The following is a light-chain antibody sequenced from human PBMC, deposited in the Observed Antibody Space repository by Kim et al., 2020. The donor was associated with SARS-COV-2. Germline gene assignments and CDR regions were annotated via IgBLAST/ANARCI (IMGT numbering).Light chain of an antibody. CDR3: NSRDSSGNHVV. J-gene: IGLJ2*01. V-gene: IGLV3-19*01. CDR2: GKN. CDR1: SLRSYY. Sequence: ALGQPVSNQCKRQSLRSYYASWYQQKPGQAPLLVIYGKNNRPSGIPDRFSGSSSGNTASLTITGAQAEDEADYYCNSRDSSGNHVVFGGGTQLTVL.